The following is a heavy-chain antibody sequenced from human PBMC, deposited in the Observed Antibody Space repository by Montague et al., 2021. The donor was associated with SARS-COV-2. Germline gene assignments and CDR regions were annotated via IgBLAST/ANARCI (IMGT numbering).Heavy chain of an antibody. CDR3: ARPGRGYSYGLDAFEV. V-gene: IGHV4-39*01. Sequence: SETLSLTCTVSGXSISNSIYYWGWIRQPPGKGLEWIGSIDYTGSTYYKPSLKSRVTISMNTSNNQFFLKLTSVTAADTAVYYCARPGRGYSYGLDAFEVWGQGTMVTVSS. J-gene: IGHJ3*01. CDR2: IDYTGST. CDR1: GXSISNSIYY. D-gene: IGHD5-18*01.